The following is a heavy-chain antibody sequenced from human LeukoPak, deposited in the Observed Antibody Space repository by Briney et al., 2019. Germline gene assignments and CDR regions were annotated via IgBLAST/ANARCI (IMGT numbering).Heavy chain of an antibody. D-gene: IGHD4-17*01. CDR2: IYYSGST. CDR1: GGSISSGGYY. V-gene: IGHV4-31*03. Sequence: SQTLSLTCTVSGGSISSGGYYWSWIRQHPGKGLEWIGYIYYSGSTYYNPSLKSRVTISVDTSKNQFSLKLSSVTAADTAVYYCARHKETCIGDYCFLDYFDYWSQGTLVTVSS. J-gene: IGHJ4*02. CDR3: ARHKETCIGDYCFLDYFDY.